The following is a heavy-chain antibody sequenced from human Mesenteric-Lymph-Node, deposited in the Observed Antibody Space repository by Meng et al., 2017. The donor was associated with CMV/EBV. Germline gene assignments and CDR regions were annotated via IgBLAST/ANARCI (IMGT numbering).Heavy chain of an antibody. V-gene: IGHV4-39*01. Sequence: SETLSLTCTVSGGSISSSSDYWGWIRQPPGKGLEWIGSIYYSGSTFYNPSLKSRVTISVDTSKNQFSLKLSSVTAADTAVYYCARHFDYPSAFDVWGQGTLVTVSS. J-gene: IGHJ3*01. CDR2: IYYSGST. D-gene: IGHD3-9*01. CDR3: ARHFDYPSAFDV. CDR1: GGSISSSSDY.